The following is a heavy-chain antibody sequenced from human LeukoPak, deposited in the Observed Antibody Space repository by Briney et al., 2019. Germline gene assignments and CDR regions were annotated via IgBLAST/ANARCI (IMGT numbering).Heavy chain of an antibody. CDR2: IYYSGST. D-gene: IGHD6-19*01. Sequence: SETLSLTCTVSGGSISSYYWSRIRQPPGKGLEWIGYIYYSGSTNYNPSLKSRVTISVDTSKNQFSLKLSSVTAADTAVYYCASAAVVASGWYGAPDYWGQGTLVTVSS. V-gene: IGHV4-59*01. J-gene: IGHJ4*02. CDR1: GGSISSYY. CDR3: ASAAVVASGWYGAPDY.